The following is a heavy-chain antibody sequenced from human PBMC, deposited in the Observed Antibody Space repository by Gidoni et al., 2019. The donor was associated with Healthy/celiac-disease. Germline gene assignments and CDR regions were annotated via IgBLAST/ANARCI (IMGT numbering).Heavy chain of an antibody. D-gene: IGHD3-3*01. CDR2: IYSGGST. J-gene: IGHJ6*02. CDR1: GFTVSSHY. CDR3: ARIRFLERVGMDV. V-gene: IGHV3-66*02. Sequence: EVQLVESGGGLVQPGGSLRLSCAASGFTVSSHYMGWVRQAPGKGLEWVSVIYSGGSTYYADSVKGRFTISRDNSKNTLYLQMNSLRAEDTAVYYCARIRFLERVGMDVWGQGTTVTVSS.